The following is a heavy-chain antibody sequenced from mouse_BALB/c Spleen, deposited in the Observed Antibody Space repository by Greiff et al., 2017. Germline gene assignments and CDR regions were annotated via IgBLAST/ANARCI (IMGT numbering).Heavy chain of an antibody. CDR3: ARYYGSSSWFAY. CDR2: IDPANGNT. D-gene: IGHD1-1*01. CDR1: GFNIKDTY. J-gene: IGHJ3*01. V-gene: IGHV14-3*02. Sequence: VQLQQSGAELVKPGASVKLSCTASGFNIKDTYMHWVKQRPEQGLEWIGRIDPANGNTKYDPKFQGKATITADTSSNTAYLQLRSLTSEDTAVYSCARYYGSSSWFAYWGQGTLVTVSA.